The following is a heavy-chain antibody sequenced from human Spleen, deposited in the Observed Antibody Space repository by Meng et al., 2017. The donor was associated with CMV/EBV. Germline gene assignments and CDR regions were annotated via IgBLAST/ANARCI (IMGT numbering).Heavy chain of an antibody. D-gene: IGHD4-17*01. J-gene: IGHJ6*02. Sequence: GGSLRLSCAASGFTFRDYYMSWIRQAPGKGLEWVANIKQDGSEKYYVDSVKGRFTISRDNAKNSLYLQMNSLRAEDTAVYYCARDPGDYVRNYYYGMDVWGQGTTVTVSS. V-gene: IGHV3-7*01. CDR1: GFTFRDYY. CDR3: ARDPGDYVRNYYYGMDV. CDR2: IKQDGSEK.